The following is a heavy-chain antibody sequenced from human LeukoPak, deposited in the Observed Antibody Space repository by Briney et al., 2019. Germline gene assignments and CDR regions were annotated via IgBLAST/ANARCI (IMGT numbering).Heavy chain of an antibody. CDR3: ARGGPYYYDSSGYYDGSYYYYYGMDV. Sequence: SVKVSCTASGGTFSSYAISWVRQAPGQGLEWMGGIIPNFGTANYAQKFQGRVTITADESTSTAYMELSSLRSEDTAVYYCARGGPYYYDSSGYYDGSYYYYYGMDVWGQGTTVTVSS. CDR1: GGTFSSYA. D-gene: IGHD3-22*01. J-gene: IGHJ6*02. CDR2: IIPNFGTA. V-gene: IGHV1-69*13.